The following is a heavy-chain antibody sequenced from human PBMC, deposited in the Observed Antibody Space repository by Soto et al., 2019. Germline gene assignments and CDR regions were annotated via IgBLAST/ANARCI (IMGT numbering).Heavy chain of an antibody. CDR3: TTLRGELPHRDY. D-gene: IGHD1-26*01. CDR2: ISRDGSNT. V-gene: IGHV3-74*01. J-gene: IGHJ4*02. Sequence: EVQLVESGGGLVQPGGSLRLSCAAPGMTFSNLRMHWVRQAPGKGLVWVSLISRDGSNTDYADSVKGRFTISRDNAKSTLYLQMNSLRVEDTAVYYCTTLRGELPHRDYWGQGTLVTVSS. CDR1: GMTFSNLR.